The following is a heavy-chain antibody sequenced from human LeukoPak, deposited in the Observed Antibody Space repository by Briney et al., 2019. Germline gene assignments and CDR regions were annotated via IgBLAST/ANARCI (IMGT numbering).Heavy chain of an antibody. CDR3: AKSNYYDSSGYFFDY. V-gene: IGHV1-8*03. CDR2: MNPNSGNT. CDR1: GYTLTSYD. D-gene: IGHD3-22*01. Sequence: GASVKVSCKASGYTLTSYDINWVRQATGQGLEWMGWMNPNSGNTGYAQKFQGRVTITRNTSISTAYMELSSLRSEDTAVYYCAKSNYYDSSGYFFDYWGQGTLVTVSS. J-gene: IGHJ4*02.